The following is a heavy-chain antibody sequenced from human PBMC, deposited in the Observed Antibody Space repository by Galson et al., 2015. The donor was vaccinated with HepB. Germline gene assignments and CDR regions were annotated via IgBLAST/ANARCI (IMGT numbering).Heavy chain of an antibody. D-gene: IGHD6-13*01. CDR1: GYTFTSYY. CDR2: INPSGGST. J-gene: IGHJ6*02. V-gene: IGHV1-46*03. CDR3: ASGEYSSSWYQEEYYGMDV. Sequence: SVKVSCKASGYTFTSYYMHWVRQAPGQGLEWMAIINPSGGSTSYAQKFQGRVTMTRDTSTSTVYMELSSLRSEDTAVYYCASGEYSSSWYQEEYYGMDVWGQGTTVTVSS.